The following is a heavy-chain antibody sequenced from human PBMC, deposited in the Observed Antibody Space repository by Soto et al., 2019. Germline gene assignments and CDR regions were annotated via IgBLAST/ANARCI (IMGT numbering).Heavy chain of an antibody. CDR3: ARDLLDVVIATPIFDH. CDR2: IIPILGIA. V-gene: IGHV1-69*04. CDR1: GGTFSSYT. D-gene: IGHD2-21*01. J-gene: IGHJ4*02. Sequence: SVKVSCKASGGTFSSYTISWVRQAPGQGLEWMGRIIPILGIANYAQKFQGRVTITADKSTSTAYMELSSLRSEDTAVYYCARDLLDVVIATPIFDHWGQGTLVTVSS.